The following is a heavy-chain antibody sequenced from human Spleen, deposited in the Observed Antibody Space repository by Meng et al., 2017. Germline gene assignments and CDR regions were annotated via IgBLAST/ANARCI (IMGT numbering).Heavy chain of an antibody. V-gene: IGHV3-53*01. CDR1: GFTVSSNY. CDR3: ARVAGGYFSYYFDY. Sequence: GGSLRLSCAASGFTVSSNYMSWVRQAPGKGLEWVSVIYSGGSTYYADSVKGRFTISRDNSKNTLYLQMNSLRAEDTAVYYCARVAGGYFSYYFDYWGQGTLVTVSS. J-gene: IGHJ4*02. CDR2: IYSGGST. D-gene: IGHD5-12*01.